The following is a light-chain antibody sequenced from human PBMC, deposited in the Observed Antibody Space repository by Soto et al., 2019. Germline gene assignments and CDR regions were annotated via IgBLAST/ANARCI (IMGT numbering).Light chain of an antibody. Sequence: EIVLTQSPGTLSLTPGERATLSCRAGQSVSSSSLAWYQQKPGQAPRLLIYGASSRATGIPDRFSGSGSGTDFTLTISRLEPEDFAVYYCQQRSDWLPITFGQGTRLEIK. CDR3: QQRSDWLPIT. J-gene: IGKJ5*01. CDR2: GAS. CDR1: QSVSSSS. V-gene: IGKV3D-20*02.